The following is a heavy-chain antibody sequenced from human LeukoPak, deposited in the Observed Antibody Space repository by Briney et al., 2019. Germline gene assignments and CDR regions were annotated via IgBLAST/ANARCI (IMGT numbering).Heavy chain of an antibody. V-gene: IGHV1-46*01. CDR1: GYTFTSYY. CDR3: ARALSGYCSGGSCYGIDDY. D-gene: IGHD2-15*01. CDR2: INPSGGST. J-gene: IGHJ4*02. Sequence: GASVKVSCKASGYTFTSYYMHWVRQAPGQGLEWMGIINPSGGSTSYAQKFQGRVTMTRDTSTSTVYMELSSLRSEDTAVYYCARALSGYCSGGSCYGIDDYWGQGTLDTVSS.